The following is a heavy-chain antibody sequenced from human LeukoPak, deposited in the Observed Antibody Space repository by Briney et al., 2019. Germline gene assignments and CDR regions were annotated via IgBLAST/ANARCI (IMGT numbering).Heavy chain of an antibody. D-gene: IGHD3-10*01. CDR3: VALSGDHPYNWFDP. V-gene: IGHV3-21*01. CDR2: ISGSSTYI. J-gene: IGHJ5*02. CDR1: GFAFNTYT. Sequence: GSLRLSCAASGFAFNTYTMNWVRQAPGKGLEWVSSISGSSTYIYYSDSLKGRFTISRENAWDSLYLQMNSLRAEDTAVYYCVALSGDHPYNWFDPWGQGTLVTVSS.